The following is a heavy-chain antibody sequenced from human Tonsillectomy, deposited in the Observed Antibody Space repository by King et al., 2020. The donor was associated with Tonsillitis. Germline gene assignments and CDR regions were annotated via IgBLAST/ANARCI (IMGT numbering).Heavy chain of an antibody. CDR2: IYPGDSDT. D-gene: IGHD7-27*01. Sequence: QLVQSGAEVKKPGESLKISCQGSGYTFARFWIGWVRQMPGKGLEWMGLIYPGDSDTRYSPSFQGQVTISADKSNSVSYLQWSSLEASDTAMYFCARLVRSGETGRGYYRMDVWGKGTSVTVSS. J-gene: IGHJ6*04. CDR3: ARLVRSGETGRGYYRMDV. CDR1: GYTFARFW. V-gene: IGHV5-51*03.